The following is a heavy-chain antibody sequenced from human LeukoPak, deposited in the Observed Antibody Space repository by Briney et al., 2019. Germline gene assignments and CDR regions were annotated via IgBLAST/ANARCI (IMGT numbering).Heavy chain of an antibody. CDR3: AEDGIRYFDWLLSPQLYYYYGMDV. J-gene: IGHJ6*02. CDR1: GYTFTSYD. D-gene: IGHD3-9*01. V-gene: IGHV1-8*01. Sequence: ASVKFSCKASGYTFTSYDINWVRKATVQRLESTAWMNPNSGNTGHAQKFQGRVTMTRNTSISTAYMELSSLRSEDTAVFFRAEDGIRYFDWLLSPQLYYYYGMDVWGQGTTVTVSS. CDR2: MNPNSGNT.